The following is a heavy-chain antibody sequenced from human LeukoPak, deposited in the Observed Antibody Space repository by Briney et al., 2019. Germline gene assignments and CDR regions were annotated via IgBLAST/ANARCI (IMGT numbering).Heavy chain of an antibody. D-gene: IGHD2-2*01. CDR2: ISGSGGST. J-gene: IGHJ4*02. Sequence: GGSLRLSCAASGFTFSTYAMSWVRQAPGKGLEWVSAISGSGGSTYYADSVKGRFTISRDNSKSTLYLQMNSLRAEDTAVYYCAKASLAYCSSTSCLSFDYWGQGILVTVSS. CDR1: GFTFSTYA. CDR3: AKASLAYCSSTSCLSFDY. V-gene: IGHV3-23*01.